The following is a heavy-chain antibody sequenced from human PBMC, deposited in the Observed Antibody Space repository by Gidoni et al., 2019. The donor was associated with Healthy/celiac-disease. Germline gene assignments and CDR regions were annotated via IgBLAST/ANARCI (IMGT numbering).Heavy chain of an antibody. CDR2: ISSSSSTI. J-gene: IGHJ4*02. CDR3: VRDSFGDYAYGGTHFDY. V-gene: IGHV3-48*01. Sequence: EVQLVESGGGLVQPGGSLRLSCAASGFTFSSYSMNWVRQAPGKGLEWVSYISSSSSTIYYADSVKGRFTISRDKAKNSLYLQMNSLRGEDTAVYYCVRDSFGDYAYGGTHFDYWGQGTLVTVSS. CDR1: GFTFSSYS. D-gene: IGHD4-17*01.